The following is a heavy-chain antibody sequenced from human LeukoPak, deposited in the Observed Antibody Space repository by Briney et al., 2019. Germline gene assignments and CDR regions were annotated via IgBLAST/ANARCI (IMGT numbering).Heavy chain of an antibody. CDR3: AKDRYSSGRSPAFDC. CDR2: ISWNSGSI. D-gene: IGHD6-19*01. J-gene: IGHJ4*02. CDR1: GFTFDDYA. Sequence: PGGSLRLSCAASGFTFDDYAMHWVRHAPGKGLEWVSGISWNSGSIGYADSVKGRFTISRDNAKNSLYLQMNSLRAEDMALYYCAKDRYSSGRSPAFDCWGQGTLVTVSS. V-gene: IGHV3-9*03.